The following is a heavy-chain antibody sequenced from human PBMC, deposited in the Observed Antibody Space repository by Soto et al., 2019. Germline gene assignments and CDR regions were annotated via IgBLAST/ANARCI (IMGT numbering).Heavy chain of an antibody. CDR2: IDPSDSYT. D-gene: IGHD3-22*01. J-gene: IGHJ4*02. CDR3: ARHSYYYDSSGYSPFDY. V-gene: IGHV5-10-1*01. Sequence: PXEXLKISGKGSGYXFTSYWISWVRQMPGKGLEWMGRIDPSDSYTNYSPSFQGHVTISAHKSISTAYLQWSSLKASDTAMYYCARHSYYYDSSGYSPFDYWGQGTLVTVSS. CDR1: GYXFTSYW.